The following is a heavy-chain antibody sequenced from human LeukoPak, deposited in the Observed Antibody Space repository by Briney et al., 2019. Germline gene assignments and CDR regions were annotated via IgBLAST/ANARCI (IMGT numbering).Heavy chain of an antibody. CDR1: GFTVSSNY. CDR2: IYSGGST. J-gene: IGHJ4*02. V-gene: IGHV3-53*01. D-gene: IGHD3-22*01. Sequence: GGSLRLSCAASGFTVSSNYMSWVRQAPGKGLEWVSVIYSGGSTYYADSVKGRFTISRDNSKNTLYLQMNSLRAEDTAVYYCAREAHYYDSSGYFDYWGQRTLVTVSS. CDR3: AREAHYYDSSGYFDY.